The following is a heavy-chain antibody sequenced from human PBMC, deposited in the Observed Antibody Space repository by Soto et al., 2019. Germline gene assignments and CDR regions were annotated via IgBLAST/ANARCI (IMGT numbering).Heavy chain of an antibody. CDR3: ARGQDYYDSSGYSDY. CDR2: IIPIFGIA. D-gene: IGHD3-22*01. J-gene: IGHJ4*02. CDR1: GDTFRRYD. Sequence: SVKVSCKTSGDTFRRYDINWVRQAPVQGLELMGGIIPIFGIANYAQKFQGRVTMTRSTSINTAYMELSSLRSEDTAVYYCARGQDYYDSSGYSDYWGQGTPVTVSS. V-gene: IGHV1-69*10.